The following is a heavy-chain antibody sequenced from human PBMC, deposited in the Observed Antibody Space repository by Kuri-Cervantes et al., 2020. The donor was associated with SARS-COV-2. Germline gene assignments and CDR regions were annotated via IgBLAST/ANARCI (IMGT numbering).Heavy chain of an antibody. V-gene: IGHV3-64*02. CDR3: ASPRGYCTSTNCPMHV. CDR2: ISSSGGVT. CDR1: GFSFLSYA. J-gene: IGHJ6*03. D-gene: IGHD2-2*01. Sequence: GESLKISCAASGFSFLSYAIHWVRQAPGKGLEYVSGISSSGGVTYYADSVKGRFAISRDNSKNTLYLQMDRLRAEDTALYYCASPRGYCTSTNCPMHVWGKGTTVTVSS.